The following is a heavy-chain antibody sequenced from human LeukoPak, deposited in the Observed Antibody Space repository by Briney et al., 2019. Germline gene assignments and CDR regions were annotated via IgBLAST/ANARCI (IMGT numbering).Heavy chain of an antibody. CDR1: GFTFSSYA. Sequence: GGSLRLSCAASGFTFSSYAMHWVRQAPGKGLEWVAVISYDGSNKYYADSVKGRFTISRDNSKNTLYLQMNSLRAEDTAVYYCPSWYWGQGTLVTVSS. CDR2: ISYDGSNK. J-gene: IGHJ4*02. V-gene: IGHV3-30*04. CDR3: PSWY.